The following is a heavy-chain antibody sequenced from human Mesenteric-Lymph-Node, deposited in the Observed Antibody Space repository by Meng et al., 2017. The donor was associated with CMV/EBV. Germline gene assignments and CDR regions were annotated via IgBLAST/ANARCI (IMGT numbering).Heavy chain of an antibody. CDR1: GDSVSGGGNY. V-gene: IGHV4-39*02. Sequence: SGDSVSGGGNYWGWNGQAPGKELNRIENIYNTGTTYDNTFVKRGVTTTVTTSKNCFSLKLSSMAAADAAEYYCAGRNYSYSLSDYWGQGTLVTVSS. J-gene: IGHJ4*02. D-gene: IGHD5-18*01. CDR2: IYNTGTT. CDR3: AGRNYSYSLSDY.